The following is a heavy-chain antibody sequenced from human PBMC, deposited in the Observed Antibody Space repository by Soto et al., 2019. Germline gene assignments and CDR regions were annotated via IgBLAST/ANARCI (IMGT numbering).Heavy chain of an antibody. CDR1: GFTFSSYW. J-gene: IGHJ6*03. CDR3: ARGSRPTYYYGSESYYRPPYYYYYYMDV. V-gene: IGHV3-7*01. D-gene: IGHD3-10*01. Sequence: GGSLRLSCAASGFTFSSYWMSWVRQAPGKGLEWVANIKQDGSEKYYVDSVKGRFTISRDNAKNSLYLQMNSLRAEDTAVYYCARGSRPTYYYGSESYYRPPYYYYYYMDVWGKGTTVTVSS. CDR2: IKQDGSEK.